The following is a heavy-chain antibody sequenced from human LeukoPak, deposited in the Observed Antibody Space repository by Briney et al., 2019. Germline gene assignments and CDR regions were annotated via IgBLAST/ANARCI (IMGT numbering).Heavy chain of an antibody. J-gene: IGHJ6*02. CDR3: ARWGSGSYYKYYHYYGMDV. CDR1: GYTFTGYY. Sequence: ASVKVSCTASGYTFTGYYMHWVRQAPGQGLEWMGWISAYNGNTNYAQKLQGRVTMTTDTSTSTAYMELRSLRSDDTAVYYCARWGSGSYYKYYHYYGMDVWGQGTTVTVSS. D-gene: IGHD3-10*01. CDR2: ISAYNGNT. V-gene: IGHV1-18*04.